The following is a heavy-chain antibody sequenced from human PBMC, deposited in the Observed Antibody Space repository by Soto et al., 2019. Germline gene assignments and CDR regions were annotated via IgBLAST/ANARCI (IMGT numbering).Heavy chain of an antibody. J-gene: IGHJ6*04. CDR1: GFTFSSHW. V-gene: IGHV3-7*01. CDR3: ARVGNFWTRDV. CDR2: IKEDGSEK. Sequence: EVQLVESGGGLVQPGGSLRLSCAASGFTFSSHWMTWVRQAPGKGLEWVANIKEDGSEKYYVDSVKGRFTISRDNAQNSLHPQMNSLRGEDTAVYYCARVGNFWTRDVWGKGTTVTVSS. D-gene: IGHD3-3*01.